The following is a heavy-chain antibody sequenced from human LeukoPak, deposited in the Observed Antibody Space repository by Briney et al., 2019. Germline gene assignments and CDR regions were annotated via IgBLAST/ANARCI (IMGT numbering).Heavy chain of an antibody. J-gene: IGHJ4*02. CDR2: IIPIFGTA. D-gene: IGHD6-19*01. Sequence: ASVKVSCKASGGTFSSYAISWVRQAPGQGLEWMGGIIPIFGTANYAQKFQGRVTITADESTSTAYMELSSLRSEDTAVYYCARSETIAVAGSFDYWGQGTLVTVSP. CDR3: ARSETIAVAGSFDY. CDR1: GGTFSSYA. V-gene: IGHV1-69*13.